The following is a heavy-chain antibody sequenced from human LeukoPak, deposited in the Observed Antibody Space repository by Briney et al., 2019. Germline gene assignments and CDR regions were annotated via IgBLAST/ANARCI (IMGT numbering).Heavy chain of an antibody. V-gene: IGHV3-23*01. D-gene: IGHD4-17*01. Sequence: GGSLRLSCAASGFTFTSYAMIWVRQAPGQGLEWVSVISGSGGSTYYADSVKDRFSISRDNSKTTVSLQMNSLRAEDTAVYYCAKGRGTAVTSAANYWGQGTLVTVSS. CDR1: GFTFTSYA. CDR3: AKGRGTAVTSAANY. CDR2: ISGSGGST. J-gene: IGHJ4*02.